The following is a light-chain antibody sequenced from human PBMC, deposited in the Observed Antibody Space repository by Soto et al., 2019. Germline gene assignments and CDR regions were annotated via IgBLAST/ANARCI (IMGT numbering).Light chain of an antibody. CDR2: GAS. J-gene: IGKJ2*01. Sequence: EIVLTQSPGTLSLYPGERATLSCRASQSVSSSYLAWYQQKPGQAHRLLIYGASSRVTGIQDRFSGSGCGTDFTLTISRLEPEDLAVYYGQQYGSSPPMYTFGQGTKLEIK. CDR1: QSVSSSY. V-gene: IGKV3-20*01. CDR3: QQYGSSPPMYT.